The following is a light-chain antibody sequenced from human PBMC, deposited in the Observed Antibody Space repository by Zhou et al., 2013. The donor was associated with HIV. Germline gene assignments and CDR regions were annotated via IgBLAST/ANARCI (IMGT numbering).Light chain of an antibody. CDR1: QNINTY. J-gene: IGKJ5*01. CDR2: AAS. V-gene: IGKV1-39*01. Sequence: DIQMTQSPSSLSASVGDRVTITCRASQNINTYLSWYQQKPGKAPHLLIYAASILQSGVPSRFSGSASGTDFTLTISSLQPEDFAYYYCQQSYSSPITFGQGTRLDIK. CDR3: QQSYSSPIT.